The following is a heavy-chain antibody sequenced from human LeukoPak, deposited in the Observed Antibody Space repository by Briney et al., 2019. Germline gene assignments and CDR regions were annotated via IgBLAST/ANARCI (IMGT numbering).Heavy chain of an antibody. CDR1: GGTFSSYA. CDR2: IIPIFGTA. J-gene: IGHJ4*02. CDR3: ASPAAAGTEMAFDY. Sequence: SVKVSCKASGGTFSSYAISWVRQAPGQGLEWMGGIIPIFGTANYAQKFQGRVTITADESTSTAYMELSSLRSEDTAVYYCASPAAAGTEMAFDYWGQGTLVTVSS. D-gene: IGHD6-13*01. V-gene: IGHV1-69*01.